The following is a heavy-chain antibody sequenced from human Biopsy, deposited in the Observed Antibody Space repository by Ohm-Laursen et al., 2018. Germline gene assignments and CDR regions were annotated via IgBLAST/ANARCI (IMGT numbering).Heavy chain of an antibody. CDR2: IYPGGGT. D-gene: IGHD1-26*01. CDR3: ARHAPSYSGSYWRYFDL. Sequence: SETLSLTCAVSGDSIRNYSWSWIRQAAGKGLEWIGRIYPGGGTIYNPSLKSRVTMSVDTSKNHFSLNLNSVTAADTAVYYCARHAPSYSGSYWRYFDLWGRGTPVTVPS. J-gene: IGHJ2*01. CDR1: GDSIRNYS. V-gene: IGHV4-4*07.